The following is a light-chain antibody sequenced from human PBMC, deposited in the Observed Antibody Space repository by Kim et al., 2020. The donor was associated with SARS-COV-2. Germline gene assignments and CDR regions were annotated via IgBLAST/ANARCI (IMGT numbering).Light chain of an antibody. CDR1: QSISSH. CDR3: QQRYITQIT. CDR2: AAS. V-gene: IGKV1-39*01. J-gene: IGKJ3*01. Sequence: DIQMTQSPSSLSASVGDRVTITCRTTQSISSHLKWYQQKPGRAPKLLISAASTLQGGVPSRFSGSGSETDFTLTISSLQPEDFGTYICQQRYITQITFGPGNKVDIK.